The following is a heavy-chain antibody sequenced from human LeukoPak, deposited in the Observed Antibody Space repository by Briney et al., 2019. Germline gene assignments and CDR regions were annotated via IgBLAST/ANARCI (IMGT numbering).Heavy chain of an antibody. V-gene: IGHV3-53*01. CDR2: IYSDNT. CDR1: GFIFSDAW. D-gene: IGHD4/OR15-4a*01. J-gene: IGHJ4*02. Sequence: PGGSLRLSCTASGFIFSDAWMSWVRQAPGKGLERVSFIYSDNTHYSDSVKGRFTISRDNSKNTLYLQMNSLRAEDTAVYYCARRAGAYSHPYDYWGQGTLVTVSS. CDR3: ARRAGAYSHPYDY.